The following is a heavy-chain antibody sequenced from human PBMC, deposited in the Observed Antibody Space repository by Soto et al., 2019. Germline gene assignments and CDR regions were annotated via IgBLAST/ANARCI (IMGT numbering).Heavy chain of an antibody. CDR3: AYGLSFGGDRSTGVH. CDR2: ISAYNGNT. D-gene: IGHD2-21*01. J-gene: IGHJ1*01. Sequence: ASVKVSCKASGYTFTSYCISWVRQAPGQGVEWMGWISAYNGNTNYAQKLQGRVTMTTDTSTSTAYMELRSLSFYDTAVYYCAYGLSFGGDRSTGVHWGQG. CDR1: GYTFTSYC. V-gene: IGHV1-18*01.